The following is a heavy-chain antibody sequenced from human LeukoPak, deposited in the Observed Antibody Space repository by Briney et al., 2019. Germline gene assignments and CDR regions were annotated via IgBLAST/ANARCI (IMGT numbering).Heavy chain of an antibody. J-gene: IGHJ4*02. D-gene: IGHD3-22*01. CDR2: IYYTAKT. CDR3: VRLYYYDSSLPPL. Sequence: SETLSLTCTLAADFRSSRNYYRGWMRQPPGKELGWIGNIYYTAKTYYNPSLNSRVTISTDTSNNQFSLKLGSVTAADTAVYYCVRLYYYDSSLPPLWGQGTLVIVSS. V-gene: IGHV4-39*01. CDR1: ADFRSSRNYY.